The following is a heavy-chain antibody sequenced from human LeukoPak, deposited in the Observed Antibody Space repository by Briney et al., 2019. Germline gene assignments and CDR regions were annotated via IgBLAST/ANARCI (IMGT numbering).Heavy chain of an antibody. J-gene: IGHJ4*02. Sequence: GGSLRLSCTASGFTFGDYAMSWVRQAPGKGLEWVSAISGSGGSTYYADSVKGRFTISRDNSRNTLYLQMNSLRAEDTAVYYCATPSNYFDYWGQGTLVTVSS. D-gene: IGHD2-2*01. CDR3: ATPSNYFDY. V-gene: IGHV3-23*01. CDR2: ISGSGGST. CDR1: GFTFGDYA.